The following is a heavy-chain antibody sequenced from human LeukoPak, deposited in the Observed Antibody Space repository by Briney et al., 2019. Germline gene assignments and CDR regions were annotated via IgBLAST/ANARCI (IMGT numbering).Heavy chain of an antibody. Sequence: GSLRLSCAASGFTFTDYAMSWVRQAPGKGLEWVSAISGSGGSTYYADSVKGRFTISRDNSKNTLYLQMNSLRAEDTAVYYCAKDCSSTSCYYYYGMDVWGQGTTVTVSS. V-gene: IGHV3-23*01. J-gene: IGHJ6*02. CDR3: AKDCSSTSCYYYYGMDV. CDR1: GFTFTDYA. D-gene: IGHD2-2*01. CDR2: ISGSGGST.